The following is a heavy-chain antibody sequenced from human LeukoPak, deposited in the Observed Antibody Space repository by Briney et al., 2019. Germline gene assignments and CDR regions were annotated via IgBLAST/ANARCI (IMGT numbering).Heavy chain of an antibody. V-gene: IGHV3-30*18. CDR1: GFTFSSYG. D-gene: IGHD2-15*01. CDR2: ISYDGSNK. Sequence: GALRLSCAASGFTFSSYGMHWVRQAPGKGLERVAVISYDGSNKYYADSVKGRFTISRDNSKNTLYLQMNSLRAEDTAVYYCAKDTEEILFQFDYWGQGTLVTVSS. J-gene: IGHJ4*02. CDR3: AKDTEEILFQFDY.